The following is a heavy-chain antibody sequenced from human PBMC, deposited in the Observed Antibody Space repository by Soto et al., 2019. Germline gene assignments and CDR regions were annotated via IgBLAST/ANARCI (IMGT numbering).Heavy chain of an antibody. J-gene: IGHJ1*01. V-gene: IGHV4-4*07. Sequence: QVQQQESGPGLVKPSDSLSLICRVSGAYINDFSWSWIRQPAGTGLEWIGRMHINGVVKYSPSFRLRDSMSIVTSSNHFSRNLASDTSADTSGYYYARESGEEWTSEANWGQGTLVAVSS. CDR2: MHINGVV. D-gene: IGHD2-15*01. CDR3: ARESGEEWTSEAN. CDR1: GAYINDFS.